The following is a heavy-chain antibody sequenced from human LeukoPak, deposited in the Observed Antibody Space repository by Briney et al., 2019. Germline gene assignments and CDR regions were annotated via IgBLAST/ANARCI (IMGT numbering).Heavy chain of an antibody. CDR1: GGSISSSSYY. V-gene: IGHV4-39*07. CDR2: IYYSGST. CDR3: ARSLAYYYDSSGFGFFDY. J-gene: IGHJ4*02. Sequence: PSETLSLTCTVSGGSISSSSYYWGWIRQPPGKGLEWIGSIYYSGSTYDNPSLKSRVTISVDMSKNQFSLKLSSVTAADTAVYYCARSLAYYYDSSGFGFFDYWGQGALVTVSS. D-gene: IGHD3-22*01.